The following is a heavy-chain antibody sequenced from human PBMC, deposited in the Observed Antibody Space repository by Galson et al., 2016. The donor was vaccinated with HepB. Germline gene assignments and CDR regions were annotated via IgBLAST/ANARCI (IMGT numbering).Heavy chain of an antibody. CDR3: ARRAHGFDL. CDR2: IHYTGRT. Sequence: ETLSLTCGVSGGSISSNSHYWGWIRQPPERGLEWIGSIHYTGRTNDNPSLKSRVTISVDTSKNQFSLKLNSVTAADTAVDYCARRAHGFDLWGQGTPVTAAS. V-gene: IGHV4-39*01. J-gene: IGHJ4*02. D-gene: IGHD2-2*03. CDR1: GGSISSNSHY.